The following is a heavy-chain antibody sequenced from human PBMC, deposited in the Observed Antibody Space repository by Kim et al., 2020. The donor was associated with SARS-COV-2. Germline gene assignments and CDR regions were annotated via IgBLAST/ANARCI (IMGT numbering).Heavy chain of an antibody. Sequence: SETLSLTCAVYGGSFSGYYWSWIRQPPGKGLEWIGEINHSGSTNYNPSLKSRVTISVDTSKNQFSLKLSSVTAADTAVYYCASHGYYYGYKDWGQGTLVTVSS. CDR1: GGSFSGYY. V-gene: IGHV4-34*01. J-gene: IGHJ4*02. D-gene: IGHD3-10*01. CDR2: INHSGST. CDR3: ASHGYYYGYKD.